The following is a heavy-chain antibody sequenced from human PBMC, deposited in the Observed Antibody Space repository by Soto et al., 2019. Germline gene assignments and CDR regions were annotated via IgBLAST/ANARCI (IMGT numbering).Heavy chain of an antibody. J-gene: IGHJ5*02. CDR3: VRDSARIVVVPRVDGDNWLDP. Sequence: GGSLRLSCAASGFTFSDYFMSWIRQAPGKGLEWVSFISGSSDNIKYADSVKGRFAISRDNAKNSLYLQMNSLRAEDTAVYYCVRDSARIVVVPRVDGDNWLDPWGQGTLVTVSS. CDR2: ISGSSDNI. D-gene: IGHD2-2*01. CDR1: GFTFSDYF. V-gene: IGHV3-11*06.